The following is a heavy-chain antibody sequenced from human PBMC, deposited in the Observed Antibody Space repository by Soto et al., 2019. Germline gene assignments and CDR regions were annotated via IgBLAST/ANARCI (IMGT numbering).Heavy chain of an antibody. CDR3: ARDWVLYCSSTSCYGFDP. Sequence: QVQLVESGGGVVQPGRSLRLSCAASGFTFSSYGMHWVRQAPGKGLEWVAVIWYDGSNKYYADSVKGRFTISRDNSKNTLYLQMNSLRAEDTVVYYCARDWVLYCSSTSCYGFDPWGQGTLVTVSS. V-gene: IGHV3-33*01. J-gene: IGHJ5*02. CDR1: GFTFSSYG. CDR2: IWYDGSNK. D-gene: IGHD2-2*01.